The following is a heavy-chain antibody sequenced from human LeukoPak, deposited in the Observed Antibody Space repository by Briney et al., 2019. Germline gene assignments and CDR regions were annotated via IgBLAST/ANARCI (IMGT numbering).Heavy chain of an antibody. D-gene: IGHD3-10*01. J-gene: IGHJ6*03. CDR2: IWYDGSNK. V-gene: IGHV3-33*06. CDR3: AKEGYYGSGSYYMDV. Sequence: PGGSLRLSCAASGFTFSSYGMHWVRQAPGKGLEWVAVIWYDGSNKYYADSVKGRFTISRDDSKNTLYLQMNSLRAEDTAVYYCAKEGYYGSGSYYMDVWGKGTTVIVSS. CDR1: GFTFSSYG.